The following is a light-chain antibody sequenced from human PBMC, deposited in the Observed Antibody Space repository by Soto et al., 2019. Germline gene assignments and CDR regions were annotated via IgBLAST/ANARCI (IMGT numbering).Light chain of an antibody. CDR2: DVS. CDR1: SSDVGGYNY. Sequence: QSVLTQPASVSGSHGHSVTLSCTGTSSDVGGYNYVSWYQQHPGKAPKFMIYDVSNRPSGVSNRFSGSKSGNTASLTISGLQAEDEADYYCCSYTTSNTRQIVFGTGTKVTVL. CDR3: CSYTTSNTRQIV. V-gene: IGLV2-14*01. J-gene: IGLJ1*01.